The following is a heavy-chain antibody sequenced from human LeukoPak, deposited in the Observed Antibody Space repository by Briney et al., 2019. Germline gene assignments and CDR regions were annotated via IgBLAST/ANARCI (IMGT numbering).Heavy chain of an antibody. CDR2: IYSGGST. CDR3: ARERV. CDR1: GFTFSNYW. J-gene: IGHJ4*02. V-gene: IGHV3-53*01. Sequence: GGSLRLSCATSGFTFSNYWMHWVRQGPGKGLEWVSVIYSGGSTYYAGSVKGRFIISRDISKNTVYLQMNSLRVEDTAVYYCARERVWGQGTLVTVSS.